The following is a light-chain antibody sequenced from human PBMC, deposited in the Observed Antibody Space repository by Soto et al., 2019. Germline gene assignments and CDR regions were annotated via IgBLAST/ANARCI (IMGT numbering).Light chain of an antibody. CDR2: VTS. V-gene: IGKV3-11*01. J-gene: IGKJ4*01. CDR1: HSVSRS. CDR3: QQRNNCPWT. Sequence: EIALTQSPAPLSFSPGERATLSCRSSHSVSRSLAWYQQKPGQAPRLLIYVTSKMATGIPARFSGSGSGTDFTLTIRSLEPEDFAVSYCQQRNNCPWTFGGGTKMEIK.